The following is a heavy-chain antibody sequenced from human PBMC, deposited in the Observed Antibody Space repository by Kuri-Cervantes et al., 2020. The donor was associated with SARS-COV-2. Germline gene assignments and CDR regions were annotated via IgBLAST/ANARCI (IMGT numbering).Heavy chain of an antibody. CDR2: INWNGGST. CDR3: ASDNSGSYFREGDGFDY. CDR1: GFTFDDYG. V-gene: IGHV3-20*04. Sequence: GSLKISCAASGFTFDDYGMSWVRQAPGKGLEWVSGINWNGGSTGYADSVKGRFTISRDNAKNSLYLQMNSLRAEDTALYYCASDNSGSYFREGDGFDYWGQGTLVTVSS. J-gene: IGHJ4*02. D-gene: IGHD1-26*01.